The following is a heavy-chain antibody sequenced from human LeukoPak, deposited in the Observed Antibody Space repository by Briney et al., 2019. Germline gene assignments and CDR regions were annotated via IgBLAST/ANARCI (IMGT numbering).Heavy chain of an antibody. V-gene: IGHV4-30-2*01. Sequence: PSETLSLTCAVSGGSVTSGAYSWTWIGQPPGKGLEWIGYFYHSGSTYYNPSLKSRVTISVDRSKNQFSLKLGSVTAADTAVYYCASVPAAAHRGYFDFWGQGTLVTVSS. CDR2: FYHSGST. CDR3: ASVPAAAHRGYFDF. CDR1: GGSVTSGAYS. D-gene: IGHD6-13*01. J-gene: IGHJ4*02.